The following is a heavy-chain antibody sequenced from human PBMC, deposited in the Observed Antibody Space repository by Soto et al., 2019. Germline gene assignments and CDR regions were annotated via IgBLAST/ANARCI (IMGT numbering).Heavy chain of an antibody. Sequence: GASVTVSRKASGYTFARYGSSWVRQAPGQGLEWMGWISAYNGNTNYLQKLQGRVTMTTDTSTSTAYMELRSLKSDETAVYYWARADSMTHYYDGIDVWGQGTTVTVSS. CDR3: ARADSMTHYYDGIDV. CDR2: ISAYNGNT. J-gene: IGHJ6*02. V-gene: IGHV1-18*01. CDR1: GYTFARYG.